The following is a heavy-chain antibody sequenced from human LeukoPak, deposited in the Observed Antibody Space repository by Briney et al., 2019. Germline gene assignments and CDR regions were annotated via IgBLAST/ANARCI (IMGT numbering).Heavy chain of an antibody. CDR2: IYYSGRT. Sequence: SETLSLTCTVSGGSISSSIYYCGWIRQPPGKGLEWIVIIYYSGRTYYNPSSKSRVTISVDTSKSQFSLKLSSVTAADTAVYYCARLPARYGVAPYWGQGTLVTVSS. J-gene: IGHJ4*02. CDR1: GGSISSSIYY. D-gene: IGHD3-3*01. CDR3: ARLPARYGVAPY. V-gene: IGHV4-39*01.